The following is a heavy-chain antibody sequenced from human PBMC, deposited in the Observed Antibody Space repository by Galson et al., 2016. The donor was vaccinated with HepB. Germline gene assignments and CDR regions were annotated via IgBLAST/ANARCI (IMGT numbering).Heavy chain of an antibody. D-gene: IGHD6-19*01. Sequence: SVKVSCKASGYTFSNFGISWVRQAPGQGLEWMGWISSNNGDANYARNFQGKVTMTTDTSTATAYLEATNLTADDTAVYYCARGRIAVAGSEAYWGQGTLVTVSP. V-gene: IGHV1-18*01. CDR2: ISSNNGDA. CDR3: ARGRIAVAGSEAY. CDR1: GYTFSNFG. J-gene: IGHJ4*02.